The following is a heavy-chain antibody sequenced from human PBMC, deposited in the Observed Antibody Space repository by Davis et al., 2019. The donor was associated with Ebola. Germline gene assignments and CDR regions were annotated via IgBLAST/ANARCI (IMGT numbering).Heavy chain of an antibody. D-gene: IGHD3-3*01. J-gene: IGHJ3*02. Sequence: SETLSLTCAVSGGSISSYYWSWIRQPPGKGLEWIGYIYYSGSTYYNPSLKSRVTISVDTSKNQFSLKLSSVTAADTAMYYCARTLFLEWSFDIWGQGTMVTVSS. CDR1: GGSISSYY. CDR3: ARTLFLEWSFDI. V-gene: IGHV4-59*01. CDR2: IYYSGST.